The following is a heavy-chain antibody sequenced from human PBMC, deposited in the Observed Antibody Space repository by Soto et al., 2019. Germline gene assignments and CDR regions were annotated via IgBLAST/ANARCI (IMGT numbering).Heavy chain of an antibody. CDR1: GLDLSHPW. D-gene: IGHD3-9*01. CDR3: TTGAYYDILTGYRNVAY. Sequence: GGSLRLSCAASGLDLSHPWMTWVRQAAGKGLEWVARIKSKTDGGTADYAAPVKGRFSISRDDSKNTVDLQMNSLKSEDSAVYYCTTGAYYDILTGYRNVAYWGQGTQVTVSS. CDR2: IKSKTDGGTA. V-gene: IGHV3-15*01. J-gene: IGHJ4*02.